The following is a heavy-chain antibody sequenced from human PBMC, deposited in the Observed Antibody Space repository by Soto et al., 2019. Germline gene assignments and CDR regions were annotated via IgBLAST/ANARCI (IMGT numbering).Heavy chain of an antibody. D-gene: IGHD1-26*01. J-gene: IGHJ6*02. CDR3: AGIPLVWEPLSYYYGMDV. CDR2: ISSSSSYI. Sequence: PGGSLRLSCAASGFTFSSYSMNWVRQAPGKGLEWVSSISSSSSYIYYADSVKGRFTISRDNAKNSLYLQMNSLRAEDTAVYYFAGIPLVWEPLSYYYGMDVWGQGTTVTVSS. V-gene: IGHV3-21*01. CDR1: GFTFSSYS.